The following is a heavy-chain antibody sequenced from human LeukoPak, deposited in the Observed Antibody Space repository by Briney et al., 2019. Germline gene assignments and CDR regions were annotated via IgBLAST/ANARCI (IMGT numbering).Heavy chain of an antibody. CDR2: IYYSGST. V-gene: IGHV4-59*01. J-gene: IGHJ5*02. D-gene: IGHD3-10*01. CDR3: ARTYYYGSGSYSANWFDP. CDR1: GGSISSYY. Sequence: SETLSLTCTVSGGSISSYYWSWIRQPPGKGLEWIGYIYYSGSTNYNPSLKSRVTISVDTSKNQFSLKLSSVTAADTAMYYCARTYYYGSGSYSANWFDPWGQGTLVTVSS.